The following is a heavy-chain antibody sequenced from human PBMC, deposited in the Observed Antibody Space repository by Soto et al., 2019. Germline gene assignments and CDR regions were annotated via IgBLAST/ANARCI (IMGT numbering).Heavy chain of an antibody. CDR2: IWYDGSNK. V-gene: IGHV3-33*01. J-gene: IGHJ5*02. Sequence: QVRLVESGGGVVQPGRSLRLFCEASGFTFSSYGIHWVRQAPGKGLEWVAVIWYDGSNKYYADSVKGRFSISRDNSKNTLYLLMNSLRAEDTAVYYCARGHGVATTMGWFDPWGQGTLVTVSS. D-gene: IGHD5-12*01. CDR1: GFTFSSYG. CDR3: ARGHGVATTMGWFDP.